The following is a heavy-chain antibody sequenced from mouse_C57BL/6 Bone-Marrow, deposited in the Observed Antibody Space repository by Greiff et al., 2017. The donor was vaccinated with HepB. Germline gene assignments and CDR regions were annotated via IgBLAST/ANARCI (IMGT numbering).Heavy chain of an antibody. CDR2: IDPENGDT. CDR1: GFNIKDDY. J-gene: IGHJ2*01. V-gene: IGHV14-4*01. Sequence: VQLQQSGAELVRPGASVKLSCTASGFNIKDDYMHWVKQRPEQGLEWIGWIDPENGDTEYASKFQGKATITADTSSNTAYLQFSSLTSEDTAVYYCTTDYSNFFFDYWGQGPTLTVSS. CDR3: TTDYSNFFFDY. D-gene: IGHD2-5*01.